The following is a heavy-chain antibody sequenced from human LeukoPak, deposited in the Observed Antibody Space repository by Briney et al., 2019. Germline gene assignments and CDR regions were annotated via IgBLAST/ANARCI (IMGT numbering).Heavy chain of an antibody. Sequence: PSETLSLTCAVYGGSFSGYYWSWIRQPPGKGLEWIGYIYYSGSTNYNPSLKSRVTISVDTSKNQFSLKLSSVTAADTAVYYCARTPQQLVHAFDIWGQGTMVTVSS. D-gene: IGHD6-13*01. CDR3: ARTPQQLVHAFDI. CDR2: IYYSGST. J-gene: IGHJ3*02. CDR1: GGSFSGYY. V-gene: IGHV4-59*01.